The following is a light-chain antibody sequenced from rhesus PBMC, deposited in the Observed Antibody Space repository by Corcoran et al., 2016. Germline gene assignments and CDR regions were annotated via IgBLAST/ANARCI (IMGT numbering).Light chain of an antibody. CDR1: QSLLHSNGYTY. CDR2: LGS. V-gene: IGKV2-91*01. CDR3: LQGIQLPHS. Sequence: DIVMTQTPLSLPVTPGEPASISCRSSQSLLHSNGYTYLFWYLQTPGQSPSLLSYLGSHRSSGVPDKFSGIGSGTDFTLKSSRGEAGDVGVYYCLQGIQLPHSFGQGSEVEIK. J-gene: IGKJ2*01.